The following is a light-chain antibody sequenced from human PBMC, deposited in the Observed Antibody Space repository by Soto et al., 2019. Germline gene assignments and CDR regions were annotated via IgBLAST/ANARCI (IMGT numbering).Light chain of an antibody. J-gene: IGKJ4*01. CDR1: QSVSSSY. CDR3: QQYASSPRELT. V-gene: IGKV3-20*01. CDR2: GAS. Sequence: EIVLTQSPGTLSLSPGERATLSCRASQSVSSSYLAWYQKKPGQAPRLLIYGASSRATGIPDRFSGSESGTDITINISRLEPEDFALYYCQQYASSPRELTFGGGTKVEIK.